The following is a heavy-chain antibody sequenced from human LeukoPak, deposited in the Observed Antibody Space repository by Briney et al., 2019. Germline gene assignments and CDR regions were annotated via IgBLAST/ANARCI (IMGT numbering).Heavy chain of an antibody. J-gene: IGHJ4*02. CDR3: ARDAYSSGYYRWYY. D-gene: IGHD3-22*01. Sequence: SETLSLTCTVSGGSISSSSYYWGWIRQPPGKGLEWIGRIYYSGSTYYNPSLKSQVTISVDTSKNQFSLKLSSVTAADTAVYYCARDAYSSGYYRWYYWGQGTLVTVSS. V-gene: IGHV4-39*07. CDR2: IYYSGST. CDR1: GGSISSSSYY.